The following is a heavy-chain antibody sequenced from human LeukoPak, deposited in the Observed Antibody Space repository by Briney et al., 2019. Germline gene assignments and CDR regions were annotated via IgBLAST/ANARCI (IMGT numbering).Heavy chain of an antibody. J-gene: IGHJ4*02. V-gene: IGHV4-59*01. CDR2: IHKSGST. CDR3: ARDRGLGVY. CDR1: GGSTSTYY. D-gene: IGHD3-10*01. Sequence: SETLSLTCTVSGGSTSTYYWSWIRQPPGKGLGWIGYIHKSGSTNHNPSLKSRVTISVDTSKNQFSLKLSSVTAADTAVYYCARDRGLGVYWGQGTLVTVSS.